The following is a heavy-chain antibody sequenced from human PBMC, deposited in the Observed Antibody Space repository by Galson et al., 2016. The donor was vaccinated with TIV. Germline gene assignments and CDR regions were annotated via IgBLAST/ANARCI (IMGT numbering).Heavy chain of an antibody. J-gene: IGHJ6*02. CDR2: IYPGGSDT. V-gene: IGHV5-51*01. CDR1: GYRFSHSW. D-gene: IGHD3-3*01. CDR3: ARHGYDFWNGQDYFFYGMDV. Sequence: QSGAEVKKPGGSLKISCKTSGYRFSHSWIGWVRQKPGKGLEWVGHIYPGGSDTRYSPSFQGHVTISADTSIDTAYLQWGSLKASDTAIYYCARHGYDFWNGQDYFFYGMDVWGQGTTVTVSS.